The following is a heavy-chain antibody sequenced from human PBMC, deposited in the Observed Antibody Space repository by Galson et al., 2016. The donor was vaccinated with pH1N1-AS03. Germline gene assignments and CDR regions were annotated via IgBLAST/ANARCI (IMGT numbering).Heavy chain of an antibody. CDR1: GFSFTTYG. CDR3: VKEGLAAATFDD. Sequence: SLRLSCAASGFSFTTYGMHWVRQAPGRGLEWVAFIESDGSKTLYSDSLKGRFTISRDNSMDTLDLQMSSLRDEDTAVYYCVKEGLAAATFDDWGQGTLVIVSS. V-gene: IGHV3-30*02. CDR2: IESDGSKT. J-gene: IGHJ4*02. D-gene: IGHD6-13*01.